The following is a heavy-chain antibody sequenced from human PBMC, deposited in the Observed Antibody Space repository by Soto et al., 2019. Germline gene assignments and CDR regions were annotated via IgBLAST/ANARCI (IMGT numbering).Heavy chain of an antibody. D-gene: IGHD6-13*01. CDR3: ARRYSSSWRHDAFDI. J-gene: IGHJ3*02. V-gene: IGHV3-7*01. CDR1: GFTFSSYW. CDR2: TKQDGSEK. Sequence: VSLRLSCAASGFTFSSYWMSWVRQAPGKGLEWVANTKQDGSEKYYVDSVKGRFTISRDNAKNSLYLQMNSLRAEDTAVYYCARRYSSSWRHDAFDIWGQGTMVTVSS.